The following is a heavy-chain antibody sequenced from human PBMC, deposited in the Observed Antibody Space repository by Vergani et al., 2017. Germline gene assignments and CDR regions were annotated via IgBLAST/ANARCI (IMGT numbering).Heavy chain of an antibody. Sequence: QVQLVQSGAEVKKPGASLKVSCKASGYTFTSYYMHWVRQAPGQGLEWMGIINPSGGSTSYAQKFQGRVTMTRETSTSTVYMELSSLRSEDTAVYYCARDPGQDRYFDYWGQGTLVTVYS. CDR3: ARDPGQDRYFDY. D-gene: IGHD3-22*01. CDR2: INPSGGST. CDR1: GYTFTSYY. V-gene: IGHV1-46*01. J-gene: IGHJ4*02.